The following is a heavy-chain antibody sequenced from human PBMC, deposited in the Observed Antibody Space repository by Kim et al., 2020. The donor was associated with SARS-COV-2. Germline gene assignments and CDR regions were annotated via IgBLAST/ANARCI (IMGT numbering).Heavy chain of an antibody. CDR1: GGSISSYY. CDR3: ARGTDYDILTGYSPPLSYYCMDV. J-gene: IGHJ6*02. CDR2: IYYSGST. Sequence: SETLSLTCTVSGGSISSYYWSWIRQPPGKGLEWIGYIYYSGSTNYNPSLKSRVTISVDTSKNQFSLKLSTVTAADTAVYYCARGTDYDILTGYSPPLSYYCMDVWGQGTTVTVSS. V-gene: IGHV4-59*01. D-gene: IGHD3-9*01.